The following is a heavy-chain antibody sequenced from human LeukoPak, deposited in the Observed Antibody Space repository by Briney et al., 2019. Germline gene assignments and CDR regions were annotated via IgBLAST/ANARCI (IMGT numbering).Heavy chain of an antibody. CDR3: VKGNWNDD. V-gene: IGHV3-23*01. CDR2: ISGSGDRT. J-gene: IGHJ5*02. Sequence: GGSLRLSCAASGFPFSTYDMTWVRQTPGRGLEWVSGISGSGDRTYYTDSAKGRFTISRDISKNKLYLQMNSLRAEDTAVYYCVKGNWNDDWGQGTLVTVSS. CDR1: GFPFSTYD.